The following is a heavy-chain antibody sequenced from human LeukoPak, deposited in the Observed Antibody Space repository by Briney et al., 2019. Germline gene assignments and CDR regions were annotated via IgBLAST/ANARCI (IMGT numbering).Heavy chain of an antibody. V-gene: IGHV1-2*02. J-gene: IGHJ5*02. Sequence: ASVKVSCKASGYAFTGYYMHWVRQAPGQGLEWMGWINPNSGGTNYAQKFQGRVTMTRDTSISTAYMELSRLRSDDTAVYYCARAGAVVDNWFDPWGQGTLVTVSS. CDR2: INPNSGGT. CDR3: ARAGAVVDNWFDP. D-gene: IGHD2-15*01. CDR1: GYAFTGYY.